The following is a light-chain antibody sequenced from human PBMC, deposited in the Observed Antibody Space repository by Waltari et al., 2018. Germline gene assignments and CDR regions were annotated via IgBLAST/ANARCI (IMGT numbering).Light chain of an antibody. V-gene: IGKV3-20*01. CDR2: GAS. J-gene: IGKJ2*01. Sequence: EIVLTQSPGTLSLSAGERATISCRASQTVSNNYLAWYQQKPGQAPRLLIYGASTRATGIQDKFRGSGVGADFTLTISRLDPEDVAMYFCQQYGSSPYTFGQGTKLE. CDR3: QQYGSSPYT. CDR1: QTVSNNY.